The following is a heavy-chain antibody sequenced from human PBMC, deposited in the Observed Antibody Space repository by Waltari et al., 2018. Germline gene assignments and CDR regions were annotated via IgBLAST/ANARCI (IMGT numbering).Heavy chain of an antibody. CDR1: SGSISSGGYY. D-gene: IGHD1-1*01. CDR2: IYYSRSN. Sequence: QLQQSGPGLLMPPPTLPPPCSAFSGSISSGGYYWSWIRQPPGKGLEWIGYIYYSRSNNYNPSRRSRVTIAADTTKNQFTLRLRTVTDADTAVYDCAPTDDSDAFDIWGQGTMVTVSS. J-gene: IGHJ3*02. V-gene: IGHV4-30-4*08. CDR3: APTDDSDAFDI.